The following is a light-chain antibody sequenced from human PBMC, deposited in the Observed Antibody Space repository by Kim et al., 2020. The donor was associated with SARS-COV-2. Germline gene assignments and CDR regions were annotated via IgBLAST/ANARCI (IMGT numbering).Light chain of an antibody. CDR1: QVISNS. Sequence: DIQMTQSPSSLSASVGDRVNITCRASQVISNSLAWFQQKRGKAPKVLIYAASTLQSGVPSRFSGSGSGTDFTLTISSLHPEDVATYYCQKNNAATWKFGQGTKVVIK. V-gene: IGKV1-27*01. J-gene: IGKJ1*01. CDR2: AAS. CDR3: QKNNAATWK.